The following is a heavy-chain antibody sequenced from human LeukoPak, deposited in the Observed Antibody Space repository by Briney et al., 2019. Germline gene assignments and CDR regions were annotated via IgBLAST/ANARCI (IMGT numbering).Heavy chain of an antibody. J-gene: IGHJ4*02. CDR3: ARGRGYYYDSSGYPELDY. CDR1: GGSISSYY. CDR2: IYYSGST. Sequence: SETLSLTCTVSGGSISSYYWSWIRQHPGKGLEWIGYIYYSGSTYYNPSLRSRVTISVDTSKNQFSLKLSSVTAADTAVYYCARGRGYYYDSSGYPELDYWGQGTLVTVSS. V-gene: IGHV4-59*12. D-gene: IGHD3-22*01.